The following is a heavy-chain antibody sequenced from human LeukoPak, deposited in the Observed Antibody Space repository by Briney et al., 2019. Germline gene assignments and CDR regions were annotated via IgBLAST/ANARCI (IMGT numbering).Heavy chain of an antibody. D-gene: IGHD3-22*01. J-gene: IGHJ3*02. V-gene: IGHV1-24*01. CDR3: ATTYYYDSSLGTDAFDI. Sequence: ASVKVSCKVSGYTLTELSMHWVRQAPGKGLEWMGGFDPEDGETIYAQKFQGRVTMTEDTSTDTAYMELSSLRSEDTAAYYCATTYYYDSSLGTDAFDIWGQGTMVTVSS. CDR1: GYTLTELS. CDR2: FDPEDGET.